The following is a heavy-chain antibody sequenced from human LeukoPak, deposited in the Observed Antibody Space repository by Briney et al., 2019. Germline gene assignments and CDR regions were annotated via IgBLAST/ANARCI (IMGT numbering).Heavy chain of an antibody. CDR3: ARHPTFYYGSGSYSSHYYYMDV. J-gene: IGHJ6*03. CDR1: GGSISSHY. V-gene: IGHV4-4*09. D-gene: IGHD3-10*01. Sequence: PSETLSLTCTVSGGSISSHYWSWIRQSPGKGLEWIGYTHTNGNTNCKPSLKSRVILSQDTSKNQLSLKLGSVTATDTAVYYCARHPTFYYGSGSYSSHYYYMDVWGKGTTVTVSS. CDR2: THTNGNT.